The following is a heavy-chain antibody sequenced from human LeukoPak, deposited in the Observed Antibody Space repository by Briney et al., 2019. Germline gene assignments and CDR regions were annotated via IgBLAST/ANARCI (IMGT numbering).Heavy chain of an antibody. V-gene: IGHV3-23*01. D-gene: IGHD2-15*01. CDR3: AKDFGYCSGGSCPNWFDP. Sequence: GGSLRLSCAASGFTFNSYAMSWVRQDPGKGLEWVSAISGSGGSTYYADSVKGRFTISRDNSKNTLYLQMNSLRAEDTAVYYCAKDFGYCSGGSCPNWFDPWGQGTLVTVSS. CDR1: GFTFNSYA. CDR2: ISGSGGST. J-gene: IGHJ5*02.